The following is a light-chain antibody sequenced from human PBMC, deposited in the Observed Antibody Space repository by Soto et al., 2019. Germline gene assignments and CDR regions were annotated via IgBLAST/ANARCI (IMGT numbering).Light chain of an antibody. CDR1: QSITNNY. J-gene: IGKJ1*01. CDR3: QHYCSSPRT. V-gene: IGKV3-20*01. Sequence: EIVLTQSPGTLSFSPGERATLSCRASQSITNNYLAWYQQKAGQVPRLLLYGASTRPTGIPDSFSGSGSGTDFTLTITRLEPDDFAVYYCQHYCSSPRTFGQGTKVEIK. CDR2: GAS.